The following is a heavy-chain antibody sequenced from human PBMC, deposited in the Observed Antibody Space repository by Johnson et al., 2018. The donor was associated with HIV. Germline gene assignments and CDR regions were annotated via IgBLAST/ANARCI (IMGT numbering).Heavy chain of an antibody. V-gene: IGHV3-NL1*01. CDR1: GFTFSSYG. Sequence: QVQLVESGGGVVQPGRSLRLSCAASGFTFSSYGMHWVRQAPGKGLAWVSGIRWNSGSIGYADSVKGRFTISRDNSKNTLYLQMNSLRAEDTAVYYCAKGQYSSSRRADAFDIWGQGTMVTVSS. CDR3: AKGQYSSSRRADAFDI. CDR2: IRWNSGSI. D-gene: IGHD6-6*01. J-gene: IGHJ3*02.